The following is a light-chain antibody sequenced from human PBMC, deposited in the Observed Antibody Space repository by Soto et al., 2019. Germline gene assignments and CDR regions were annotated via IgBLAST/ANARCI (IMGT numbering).Light chain of an antibody. Sequence: EIVLTQSPGTLSLSPGERATLSCRASQSIFSRYLAWYQQKPGQAPRLLIYGASSRATAIPDRFSGSGSGADFTLTIGRLEPEDFAVYYCQQYGRSPKTFGQGTKLEIK. CDR2: GAS. J-gene: IGKJ2*01. CDR1: QSIFSRY. CDR3: QQYGRSPKT. V-gene: IGKV3-20*01.